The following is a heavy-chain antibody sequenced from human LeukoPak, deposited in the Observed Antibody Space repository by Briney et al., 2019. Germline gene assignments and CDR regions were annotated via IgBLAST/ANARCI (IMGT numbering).Heavy chain of an antibody. CDR3: ARGLNWGGEFDY. Sequence: SETLSLTCTVSGGSISSYYWSWIRQPPGKGLEWIGHIYYSGSTNYNPSLKSRVTISVDTSKNQFSLELSSVTAADTAVYYCARGLNWGGEFDYWGQGTLVTVSS. J-gene: IGHJ4*02. D-gene: IGHD7-27*01. CDR2: IYYSGST. CDR1: GGSISSYY. V-gene: IGHV4-59*01.